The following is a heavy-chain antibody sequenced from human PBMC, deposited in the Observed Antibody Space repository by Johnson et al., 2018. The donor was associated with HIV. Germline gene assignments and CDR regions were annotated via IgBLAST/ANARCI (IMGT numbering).Heavy chain of an antibody. D-gene: IGHD1-1*01. J-gene: IGHJ3*02. CDR2: IYSGGST. CDR1: GFRFSSSW. V-gene: IGHV3-66*01. Sequence: VQLVESGGGLVQPGGSLRLSCTASGFRFSSSWMHWVRQAPGKGLVWVSAIYSGGSTYYADSVKGRFTISRDNSKNTLYLQMNSLRAEDTAVYYCARDRRRREDSFDIWGQGTMVTVSS. CDR3: ARDRRRREDSFDI.